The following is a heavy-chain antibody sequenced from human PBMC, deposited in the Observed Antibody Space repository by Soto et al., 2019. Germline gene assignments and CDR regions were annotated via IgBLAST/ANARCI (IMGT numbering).Heavy chain of an antibody. D-gene: IGHD5-12*01. CDR1: EGTFSTYA. J-gene: IGHJ4*02. V-gene: IGHV1-69*12. CDR3: ASGIQLWLRRINNGYSG. Sequence: QVQLVQSGAEVKKPESSVKVSCKAPEGTFSTYAISWVRQAPGQGLEWMGGIIPMFGTANYAQRFQDRVTITADESTNTVYMELSSLRSEDTAVNFCASGIQLWLRRINNGYSGWGQGTLVTVSS. CDR2: IIPMFGTA.